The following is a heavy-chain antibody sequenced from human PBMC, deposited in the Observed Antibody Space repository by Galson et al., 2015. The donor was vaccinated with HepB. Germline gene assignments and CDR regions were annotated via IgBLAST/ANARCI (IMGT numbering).Heavy chain of an antibody. D-gene: IGHD3-3*01. Sequence: SVKVSCKASGGTFSSYAISWVRQAPGQGLEWMGGIIPIFGTANYAQKFQGRVTITADESMSTAYMELSSLRSEDTAVYYCARGTTYYDFWSGYSPSSFDYWGQGTLVTVSS. CDR2: IIPIFGTA. CDR3: ARGTTYYDFWSGYSPSSFDY. CDR1: GGTFSSYA. J-gene: IGHJ4*02. V-gene: IGHV1-69*13.